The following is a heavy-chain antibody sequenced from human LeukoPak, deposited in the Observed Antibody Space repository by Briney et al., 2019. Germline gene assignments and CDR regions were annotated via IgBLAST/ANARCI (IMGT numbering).Heavy chain of an antibody. CDR2: IIGNSVST. CDR3: AKGRRDGYNYPFFDS. CDR1: GFTFRNSA. J-gene: IGHJ4*02. Sequence: GGSLRLSCAASGFTFRNSAMSWVRQAPGKGLEGVSNIIGNSVSTYYADFVKGRFTISRDNSNNTLFLQMNSLSADDTAIYFCAKGRRDGYNYPFFDSWGQGAWVVVSS. V-gene: IGHV3-23*01. D-gene: IGHD5-24*01.